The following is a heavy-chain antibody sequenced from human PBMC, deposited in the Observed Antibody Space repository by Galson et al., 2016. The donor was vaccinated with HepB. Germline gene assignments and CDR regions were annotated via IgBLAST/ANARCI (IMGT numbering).Heavy chain of an antibody. V-gene: IGHV1-18*04. J-gene: IGHJ6*02. CDR3: ARDPSGSVHFRYGLDV. Sequence: SVKVSCKASGYTFSNYDITWVRQAPGQGLEWMGWITIKNGDTDYAQMFQDRVTMTTDTSMNTAYLEMRSLTPDDTAVYYCARDPSGSVHFRYGLDVWGQGTTVIVSS. CDR2: ITIKNGDT. CDR1: GYTFSNYD. D-gene: IGHD3-10*01.